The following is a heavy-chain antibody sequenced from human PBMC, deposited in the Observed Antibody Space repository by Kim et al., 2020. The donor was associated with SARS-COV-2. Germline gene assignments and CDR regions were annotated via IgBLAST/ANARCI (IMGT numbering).Heavy chain of an antibody. CDR2: ISWSGGSR. J-gene: IGHJ4*02. CDR1: GFNFADHG. CDR3: ARDSSYGDGVGYFDH. D-gene: IGHD4-17*01. V-gene: IGHV3-9*01. Sequence: GGSLRLSCAASGFNFADHGMHWVRQAPGKGLEWVSSISWSGGSRDYADSVKGRFIISRDNAENSLFLQMNSLRREDTAIYYCARDSSYGDGVGYFDHWGQGILLTVSS.